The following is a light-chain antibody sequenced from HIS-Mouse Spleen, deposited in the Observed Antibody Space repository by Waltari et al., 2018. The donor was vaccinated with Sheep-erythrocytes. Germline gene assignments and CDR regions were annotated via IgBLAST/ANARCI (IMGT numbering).Light chain of an antibody. CDR3: SSYTSSSTPVV. V-gene: IGLV2-14*02. CDR2: EVR. J-gene: IGLJ2*01. CDR1: SSDVGSYNL. Sequence: QSALTQPASVSGSPGPSITIPCTGTSSDVGSYNLVTWYQQHPGKAPKLMIYEVRNRPSGVSNRFSGSKSGNTASLTISGLQAEDEADYYCSSYTSSSTPVVFGGGTKLTVL.